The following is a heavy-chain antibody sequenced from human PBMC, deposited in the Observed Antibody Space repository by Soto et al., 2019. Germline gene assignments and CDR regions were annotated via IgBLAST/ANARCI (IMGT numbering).Heavy chain of an antibody. CDR3: ARDGLDYYYYYGMDV. Sequence: PSETLSLTCTVSGGSISSYYWSWIRQPPGKGLEWIRYIYYSGSTNYNPSLKSRVTISVDTSKNQFSLKLSSVTAADTAVYYCARDGLDYYYYYGMDVWGQGTTVTVSS. V-gene: IGHV4-59*01. CDR1: GGSISSYY. J-gene: IGHJ6*02. D-gene: IGHD3-16*01. CDR2: IYYSGST.